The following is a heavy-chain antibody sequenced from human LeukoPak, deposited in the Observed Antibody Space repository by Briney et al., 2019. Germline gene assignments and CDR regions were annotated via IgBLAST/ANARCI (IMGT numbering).Heavy chain of an antibody. CDR2: INPNSGGT. D-gene: IGHD6-19*01. CDR3: ARDLLGIAVAGTPGDYYYGMDV. CDR1: GYTFTGYY. J-gene: IGHJ6*02. Sequence: ASVKVSCKASGYTFTGYYMHWVRQAPGQGLEWMGWINPNSGGTHYAQKFQGRVTMTRDTSISTAYMELSRLRSDDTGVYYCARDLLGIAVAGTPGDYYYGMDVWGQGTTVTVSS. V-gene: IGHV1-2*02.